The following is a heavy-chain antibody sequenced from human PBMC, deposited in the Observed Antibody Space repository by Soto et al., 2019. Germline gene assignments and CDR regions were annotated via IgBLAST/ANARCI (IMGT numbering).Heavy chain of an antibody. V-gene: IGHV4-30-4*01. J-gene: IGHJ4*02. D-gene: IGHD5-18*01. CDR3: ATESGSTYGYFDR. Sequence: PSETLSLTCTVSGGSVTSDEDYWTWIRQSPGKGLEWIGYISNSGSTGYNPSLKTRLSMSVDRSKNQFTLRLTSVTAADTAVYFCATESGSTYGYFDRWGQGTQVTVS. CDR2: ISNSGST. CDR1: GGSVTSDEDY.